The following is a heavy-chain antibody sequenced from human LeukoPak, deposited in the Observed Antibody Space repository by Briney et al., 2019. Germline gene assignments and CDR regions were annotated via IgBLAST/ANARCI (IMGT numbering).Heavy chain of an antibody. CDR1: GYTFTSYD. J-gene: IGHJ4*02. Sequence: GASVRVSCKASGYTFTSYDLSWVRQAPGQGLEWMGWMDPHSGNTGYAQKFQGRVTTTRNTSISTAYMELSSLRSEDTAVYYCARIVPASSLDYWGQGTLVTVSS. D-gene: IGHD2-2*01. CDR3: ARIVPASSLDY. V-gene: IGHV1-8*01. CDR2: MDPHSGNT.